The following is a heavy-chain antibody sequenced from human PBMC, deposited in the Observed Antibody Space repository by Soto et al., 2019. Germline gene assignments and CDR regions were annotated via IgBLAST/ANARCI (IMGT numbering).Heavy chain of an antibody. CDR3: ARDSRNGYGGFDE. Sequence: EVQLVESGGGLVQPGGSLRLSCAASGFIFSSFNMHWVRQAPGKGLEWISDISLSSSTIFYADSVKGRFTISRDNAKNSMDQQTTVLCCENTDDYYGARDSRNGYGGFDEWGKGTLVTVSS. CDR2: ISLSSSTI. D-gene: IGHD5-12*01. V-gene: IGHV3-48*01. CDR1: GFIFSSFN. J-gene: IGHJ4*02.